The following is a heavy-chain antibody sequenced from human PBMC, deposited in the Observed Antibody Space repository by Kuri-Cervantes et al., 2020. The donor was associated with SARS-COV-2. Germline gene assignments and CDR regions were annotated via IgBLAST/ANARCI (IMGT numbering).Heavy chain of an antibody. V-gene: IGHV1-69*05. CDR1: GGTFSSYA. J-gene: IGHJ6*03. CDR2: IIPIFGTA. Sequence: SVKVSCKASGGTFSSYAISWVRQAPGQGLEWMGGIIPIFGTANYAQKFQGRVTITTDESTSTAYMKLSSLRSEDTAVYYCARSSEGPYYYYMDVWGKGTTVTVSS. CDR3: ARSSEGPYYYYMDV. D-gene: IGHD3-10*01.